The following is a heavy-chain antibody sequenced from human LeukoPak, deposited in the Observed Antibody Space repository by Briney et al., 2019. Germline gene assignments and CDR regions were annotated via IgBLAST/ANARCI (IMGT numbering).Heavy chain of an antibody. CDR3: ARVGDRFHWYLDL. D-gene: IGHD3-10*01. CDR2: LYSGSDT. Sequence: GGSPRLSCAASGFTVSTNYMNWVRQAPGKGLEWVSILYSGSDTYYADSVKGRFTISRDSSKNILSLQMNNLRAEDTAVYYCARVGDRFHWYLDLWGRGTLVTVSS. V-gene: IGHV3-53*01. J-gene: IGHJ2*01. CDR1: GFTVSTNY.